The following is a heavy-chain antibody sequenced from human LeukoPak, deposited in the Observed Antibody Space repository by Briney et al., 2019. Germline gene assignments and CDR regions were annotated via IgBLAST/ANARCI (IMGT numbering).Heavy chain of an antibody. CDR3: ARDPANIVVVVAATSSNWFDP. D-gene: IGHD2-15*01. J-gene: IGHJ5*02. V-gene: IGHV3-30-3*01. Sequence: GGSLRLSCAASGFTFSSYAMHWVRQAPGKGLEWVAVISYDGSNKYYADSVKGRFTISRDNSKYTLYLQMNSLRAEDTAVYYCARDPANIVVVVAATSSNWFDPWGQGTLVTVSS. CDR2: ISYDGSNK. CDR1: GFTFSSYA.